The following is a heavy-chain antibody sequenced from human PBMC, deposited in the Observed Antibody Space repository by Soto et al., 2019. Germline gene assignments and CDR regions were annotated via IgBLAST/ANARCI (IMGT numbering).Heavy chain of an antibody. CDR1: GCTLSSYG. J-gene: IGHJ5*02. CDR2: IIPIFGTA. V-gene: IGHV1-69*13. Sequence: SVNVACKASGCTLSSYGISWVRQAPGQGLEWMGGIIPIFGTANYAQKFQGRVTITADESTSTAYMDLSSLRSEDTAVYYCARGVVGATNWFDPWGQGTLVTVSS. D-gene: IGHD1-26*01. CDR3: ARGVVGATNWFDP.